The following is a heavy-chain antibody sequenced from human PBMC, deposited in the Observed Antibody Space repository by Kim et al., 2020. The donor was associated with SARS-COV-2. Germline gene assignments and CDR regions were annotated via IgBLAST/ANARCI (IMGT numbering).Heavy chain of an antibody. Sequence: ASVKVSCKASGYTFTSYAMNWVRQAPGQGLEWMGWINTNTGNPTYAQGFTGRFVFSLDTSVSTAYLQISSLKAEDTAVYHCARGHGSGWYSYYYYYYMDVWGKGTTVTVSS. D-gene: IGHD6-19*01. V-gene: IGHV7-4-1*02. CDR1: GYTFTSYA. CDR2: INTNTGNP. J-gene: IGHJ6*03. CDR3: ARGHGSGWYSYYYYYYMDV.